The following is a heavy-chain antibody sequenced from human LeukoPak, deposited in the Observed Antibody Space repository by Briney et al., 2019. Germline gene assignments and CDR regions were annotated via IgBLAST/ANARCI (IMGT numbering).Heavy chain of an antibody. CDR2: INGSGDKT. D-gene: IGHD1-14*01. V-gene: IGHV3-23*01. Sequence: GGSLRLSCAASGFTFSSYSMNWVRQAPGKGLEWVPSINGSGDKTYADSVKGRFTISRDNSKNTLYLQMNSLRAEDTAVYYCAKPARTDYADYWGQGTLVTVSS. J-gene: IGHJ4*02. CDR1: GFTFSSYS. CDR3: AKPARTDYADY.